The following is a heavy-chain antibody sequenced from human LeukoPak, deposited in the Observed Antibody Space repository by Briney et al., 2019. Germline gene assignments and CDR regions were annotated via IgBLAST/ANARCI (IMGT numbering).Heavy chain of an antibody. CDR1: GGTFSSYA. CDR2: IIPIFGTA. CDR3: ARVADDSSGYYYFDY. Sequence: SVKVPCKASGGTFSSYAISWVRQAPGQGLEWMGGIIPIFGTANYAQIFQGRVTITTDESTRTAYMELSSLRSEDTAVYYCARVADDSSGYYYFDYWGQGTLVTVSS. V-gene: IGHV1-69*05. D-gene: IGHD3-22*01. J-gene: IGHJ4*02.